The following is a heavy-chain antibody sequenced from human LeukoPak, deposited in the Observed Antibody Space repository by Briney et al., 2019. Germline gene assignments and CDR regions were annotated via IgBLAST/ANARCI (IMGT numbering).Heavy chain of an antibody. CDR3: AISGLGFGEFRGLDY. D-gene: IGHD3-10*01. CDR2: IFSSGPT. V-gene: IGHV3-53*01. Sequence: GGSVRLSCAASGFNLSNNYMNWVRQAPGKGLEWVSVIFSSGPTYYADSVKGRFTISRDTSKNALYLQMNSLRAEDTAVYYCAISGLGFGEFRGLDYWGQGTLVTVSS. J-gene: IGHJ4*02. CDR1: GFNLSNNY.